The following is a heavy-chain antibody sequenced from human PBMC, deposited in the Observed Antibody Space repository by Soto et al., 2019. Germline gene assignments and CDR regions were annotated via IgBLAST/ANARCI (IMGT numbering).Heavy chain of an antibody. CDR2: ISASSART. CDR3: ARDWNCTTSRCTNCFDP. Sequence: QVQLVQSGVEVKKPGASVEVSCKASGYTFTTYGISWVRQAPGQGLEWMGWISASSARTNYAQKFQGRVTMTTDTSTSTVYMELRSLTSDDTAVYYCARDWNCTTSRCTNCFDPWGQGTLVTVSS. J-gene: IGHJ5*02. V-gene: IGHV1-18*01. D-gene: IGHD2-8*01. CDR1: GYTFTTYG.